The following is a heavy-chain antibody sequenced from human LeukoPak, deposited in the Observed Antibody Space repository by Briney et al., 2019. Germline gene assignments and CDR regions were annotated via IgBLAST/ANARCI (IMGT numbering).Heavy chain of an antibody. J-gene: IGHJ6*03. V-gene: IGHV3-30*02. CDR2: IQYDGSDR. CDR3: AKRDCSGSGSGYYHMGV. D-gene: IGHD2-15*01. Sequence: PGGSLRLSCAASGFTFRSYGMYWVRQAPGKGLEWVAFIQYDGSDRYYTDSVKGRFTISRDNSKNTLYLQMNTLRPEDTALYYCAKRDCSGSGSGYYHMGVWGKGTTVTVSS. CDR1: GFTFRSYG.